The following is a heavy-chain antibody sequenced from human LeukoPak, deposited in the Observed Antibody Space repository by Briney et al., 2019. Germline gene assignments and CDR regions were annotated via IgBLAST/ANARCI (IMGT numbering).Heavy chain of an antibody. V-gene: IGHV4-28*01. D-gene: IGHD3-10*01. Sequence: SETLSLTCAVSGYSISSSNWWGWIRQPPGKGLEWIGYIYYSGSTYYNPSLKSRVTMSVDTSKNQFSLKLSSVTAVDTAVYYCARSPNRSGFGEFPDIWGQGTMATVSS. CDR3: ARSPNRSGFGEFPDI. CDR2: IYYSGST. CDR1: GYSISSSNW. J-gene: IGHJ3*02.